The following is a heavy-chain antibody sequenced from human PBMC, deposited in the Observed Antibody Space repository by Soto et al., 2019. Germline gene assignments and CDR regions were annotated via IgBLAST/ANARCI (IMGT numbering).Heavy chain of an antibody. V-gene: IGHV4-31*03. CDR2: IFYSGSI. CDR3: VRDRPAFKSFGSGMDV. D-gene: IGHD3-16*01. Sequence: QVQLQESGPGLVKPSQTLSLTCSVSGGAINNRDYYWSWIRQHPGKGLEWIGNIFYSGSIDYNPSLKGRLTISIDTSKNEFSLKLTSVTAADTAVYYCVRDRPAFKSFGSGMDVWGQGTTVTVSS. CDR1: GGAINNRDYY. J-gene: IGHJ6*02.